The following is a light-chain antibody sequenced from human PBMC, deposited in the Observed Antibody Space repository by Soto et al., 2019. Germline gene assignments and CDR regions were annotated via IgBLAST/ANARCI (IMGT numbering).Light chain of an antibody. Sequence: EIVITQSPATLSVSPGEGATLSCRASQGIGVTLAWYQQKPGQNPRLLIYNAFTRATGVPARFSGSGSGTEFTLTISSLQSEDFAVYYCQQYNNWPSWTFGQGTKVDIK. CDR3: QQYNNWPSWT. CDR2: NAF. J-gene: IGKJ1*01. V-gene: IGKV3-15*01. CDR1: QGIGVT.